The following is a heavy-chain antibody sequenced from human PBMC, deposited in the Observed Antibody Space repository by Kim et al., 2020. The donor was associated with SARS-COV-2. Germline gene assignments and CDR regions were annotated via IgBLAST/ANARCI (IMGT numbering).Heavy chain of an antibody. J-gene: IGHJ4*02. D-gene: IGHD4-17*01. V-gene: IGHV3-48*03. CDR3: TRDNPTVADFDS. Sequence: YADSGEGRFSCFRDNAKNSLFLQMNSLRAEDTAVYYCTRDNPTVADFDSWGQGTLVTISS.